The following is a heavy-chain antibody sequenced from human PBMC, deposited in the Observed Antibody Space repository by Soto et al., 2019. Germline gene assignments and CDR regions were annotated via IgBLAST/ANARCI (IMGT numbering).Heavy chain of an antibody. CDR1: GYSFTSYW. J-gene: IGHJ6*02. CDR2: IYPGDSDT. CDR3: ARGDIVVVPAAIPDYYYYGMDV. V-gene: IGHV5-51*04. D-gene: IGHD2-2*02. Sequence: ESLKISCKGSGYSFTSYWIGWVRQMPGKGLEWMGIIYPGDSDTRYSPSFQGQVTISADKPISTAYLQWSSLKASDTAMYYCARGDIVVVPAAIPDYYYYGMDVWGQGTTVTVSS.